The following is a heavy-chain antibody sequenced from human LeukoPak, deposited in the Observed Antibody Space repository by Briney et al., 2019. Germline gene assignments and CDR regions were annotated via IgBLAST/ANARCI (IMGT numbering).Heavy chain of an antibody. CDR1: GGSISSSSYY. D-gene: IGHD6-13*01. J-gene: IGHJ5*02. Sequence: PSETLSLTCTVSGGSISSSSYYWGWIRQPPGKGLEWIGSIYYSGSTYYNPSLKSRVTISVDTSKNQFSLKLSSVTAADTAVYYCARAIIKSGYSSSWYPNWFDPWGQGTLVTVSS. CDR3: ARAIIKSGYSSSWYPNWFDP. V-gene: IGHV4-39*07. CDR2: IYYSGST.